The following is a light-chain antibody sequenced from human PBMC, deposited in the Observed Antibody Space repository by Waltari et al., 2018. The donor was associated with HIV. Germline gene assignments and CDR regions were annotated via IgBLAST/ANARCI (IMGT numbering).Light chain of an antibody. V-gene: IGLV5-45*01. Sequence: QAVLTQPASLSASPGASASLTCTLHSGINVGTYTIYWYQQKPGSPPQFLLSYTSDSDNQQGSGVPSRFSGSKDASANAGILLISGLQSEDEADYYCLIWHSSAWVFGGGTKLTVL. CDR2: YTSDSDN. CDR3: LIWHSSAWV. CDR1: SGINVGTYT. J-gene: IGLJ3*02.